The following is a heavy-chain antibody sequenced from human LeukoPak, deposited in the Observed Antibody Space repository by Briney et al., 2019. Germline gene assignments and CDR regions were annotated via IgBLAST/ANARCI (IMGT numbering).Heavy chain of an antibody. J-gene: IGHJ4*02. D-gene: IGHD2-15*01. V-gene: IGHV3-23*01. Sequence: GGSLRLSCAASGFTFNSYAMTWVRQAPGKGLEWVSGISGSGDSTYYADSVKGRFTISRDNSKNTLYLQMNSLRAEDTAVYYCAKSVVAGVYGSFDYWGQGTLVTVSS. CDR2: ISGSGDST. CDR1: GFTFNSYA. CDR3: AKSVVAGVYGSFDY.